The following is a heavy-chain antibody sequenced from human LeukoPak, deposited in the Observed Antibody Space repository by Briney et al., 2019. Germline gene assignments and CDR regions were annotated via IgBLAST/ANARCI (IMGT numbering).Heavy chain of an antibody. D-gene: IGHD3-9*01. Sequence: SETLSLTCAVYGGSFSGYYWSWIRQPPGKGLEWIGDINHSGSTNYNPSLKSRVTISVDTSKNQFSLKLSSVTAADTAVYYCARAGTLLRYFDWLPHNDYWGQGTLVTVSS. CDR2: INHSGST. J-gene: IGHJ4*02. CDR3: ARAGTLLRYFDWLPHNDY. CDR1: GGSFSGYY. V-gene: IGHV4-34*01.